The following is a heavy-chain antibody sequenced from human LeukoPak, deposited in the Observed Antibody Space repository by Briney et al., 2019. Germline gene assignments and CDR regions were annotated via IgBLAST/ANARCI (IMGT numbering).Heavy chain of an antibody. CDR2: IYYSGST. V-gene: IGHV4-31*03. D-gene: IGHD5-12*01. Sequence: SSETLSLTCTVSGGSISSGGYYWSWIRQHPGKGLEWIGYIYYSGSTYYNPSLKSRVTISVDTSKNQFSLKLSSVTAADTAVYYCARVEDSGYDWGYFDYWGQGTLVTVSS. CDR1: GGSISSGGYY. J-gene: IGHJ4*02. CDR3: ARVEDSGYDWGYFDY.